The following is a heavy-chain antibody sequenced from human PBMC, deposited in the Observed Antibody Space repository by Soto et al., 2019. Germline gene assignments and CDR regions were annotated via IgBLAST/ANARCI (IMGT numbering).Heavy chain of an antibody. J-gene: IGHJ3*02. CDR3: ASGNIAAAGSFACDI. CDR2: IIPIIGIA. Sequence: QVQLVQSGAEVKKPGSSVKVSCKASGGTFSSYTISWVRQAPGQGLEWMGRIIPIIGIANYAQKFQGRVTITADKSTSTAYMELSSLRSEDTAVYYCASGNIAAAGSFACDIWGQGTMVTVSS. V-gene: IGHV1-69*02. D-gene: IGHD6-13*01. CDR1: GGTFSSYT.